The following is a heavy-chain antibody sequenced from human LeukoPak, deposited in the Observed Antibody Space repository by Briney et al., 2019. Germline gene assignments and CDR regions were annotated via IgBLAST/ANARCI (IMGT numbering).Heavy chain of an antibody. CDR2: ISGISGSTT. CDR1: GFNFGDHA. Sequence: GGSLRLSCAASGFNFGDHAMRWVRQAPGKGLEWVAAISGISGSTTIYADSVKGRFTVSRDNAKKSLYMQMNSLRDEDTALYYCAREYASLGFDIWGQGTMVTVSS. V-gene: IGHV3-23*01. J-gene: IGHJ3*02. D-gene: IGHD7-27*01. CDR3: AREYASLGFDI.